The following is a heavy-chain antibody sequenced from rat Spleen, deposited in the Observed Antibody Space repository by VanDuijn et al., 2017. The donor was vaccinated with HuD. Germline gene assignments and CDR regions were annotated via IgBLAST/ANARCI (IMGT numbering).Heavy chain of an antibody. CDR2: ISFSRST. Sequence: EVQLQESGPGLVKPSQSLSLTCSVTGYSITSIYWGWIRKFPGNKMEWMGYISFSRSTTYNPSLKSRISITRDTSKNQFFLQLNSVTTEDTATYYCARGYNSGYYWYFDFWGPGTMVTVSS. CDR3: ARGYNSGYYWYFDF. V-gene: IGHV3-1*01. CDR1: GYSITSIY. D-gene: IGHD4-3*01. J-gene: IGHJ1*01.